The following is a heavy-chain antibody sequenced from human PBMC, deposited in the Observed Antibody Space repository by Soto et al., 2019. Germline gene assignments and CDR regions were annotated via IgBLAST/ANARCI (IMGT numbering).Heavy chain of an antibody. D-gene: IGHD3-22*01. CDR3: AGGVGTYYYDSSGYYMDY. CDR2: IIPIFGTA. V-gene: IGHV1-69*01. Sequence: QVQLVQSGAEVKKPGSSVKVSCKASGGTFSSYAISWVRQAPGQGLEWMGGIIPIFGTANYAQKFQGRVTITADESTSTAYMELSSLRSEDTAVYYCAGGVGTYYYDSSGYYMDYWGQGTLVTVSS. CDR1: GGTFSSYA. J-gene: IGHJ4*02.